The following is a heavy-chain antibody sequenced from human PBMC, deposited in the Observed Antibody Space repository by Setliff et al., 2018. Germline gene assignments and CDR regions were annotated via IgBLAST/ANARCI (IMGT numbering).Heavy chain of an antibody. CDR2: FYHSGSM. CDR3: ARAYYYGSGNSHKYYMDV. D-gene: IGHD3-10*01. V-gene: IGHV4-4*09. J-gene: IGHJ6*03. Sequence: TSETLSLTCTVSGGSISSSYWSWSRQPPGKGLEWIGYFYHSGSMNYNPSLKGRVTMSVDTSNNQLSLKLTSVSAADTAVYYCARAYYYGSGNSHKYYMDVWGKGTAVTVSS. CDR1: GGSISSSY.